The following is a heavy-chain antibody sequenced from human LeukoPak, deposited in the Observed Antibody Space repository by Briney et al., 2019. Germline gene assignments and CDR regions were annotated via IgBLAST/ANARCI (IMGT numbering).Heavy chain of an antibody. V-gene: IGHV1-69*08. CDR3: TRVNLRGSRYNWFDP. J-gene: IGHJ5*02. Sequence: SVKVSCKTSGGTFRSHIFSWVRQAPGQGLEWMGSITPVIDSARYAQKFQDRITITADTSTGTAYLHLSSLTSEDTAIYYCTRVNLRGSRYNWFDPWGQGTLVTVSS. CDR2: ITPVIDSA. D-gene: IGHD1-26*01. CDR1: GGTFRSHI.